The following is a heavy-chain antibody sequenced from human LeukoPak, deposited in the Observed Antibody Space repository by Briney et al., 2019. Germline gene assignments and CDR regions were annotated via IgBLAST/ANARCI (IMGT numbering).Heavy chain of an antibody. CDR2: IYYSGRT. D-gene: IGHD3-22*01. CDR1: GDSVSRSDSY. CDR3: ARRRYYDGSGYLE. J-gene: IGHJ1*01. Sequence: SETLSLTCSVSGDSVSRSDSYWDWIRQPPGKGLEWIGTIYYSGRTYYSPSLKSRVAMSVDPSNNQFSLNLRSVTAADTALYYCARRRYYDGSGYLEWGQGTLLSVSS. V-gene: IGHV4-39*01.